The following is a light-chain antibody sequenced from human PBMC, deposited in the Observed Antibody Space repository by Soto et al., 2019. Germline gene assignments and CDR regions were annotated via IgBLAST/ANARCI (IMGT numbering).Light chain of an antibody. CDR1: SSNVGSYKL. CDR2: EVN. J-gene: IGLJ1*01. V-gene: IGLV2-23*02. CDR3: CSSGGSPTYV. Sequence: QSALTQPASVSGSPGQSITISCTGTSSNVGSYKLVSWYQQHPGKAPKLMIFEVNKPPSGVSNRVSGSKSGNTASLTISGRKVEDEADYYCCSSGGSPTYVFGTGTKLTVL.